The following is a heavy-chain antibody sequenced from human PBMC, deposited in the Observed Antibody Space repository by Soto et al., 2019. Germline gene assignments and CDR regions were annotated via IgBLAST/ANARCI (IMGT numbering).Heavy chain of an antibody. CDR2: VYYTGGT. J-gene: IGHJ5*02. Sequence: SETLSLTCTVSGGSLSSRSNYWGWVRRPPGKGLEWIGSVYYTGGTYYNPSLKSRVTISIDMSKNQFSLKLSSVTAADTAVYYCARTMIVVVITPYNWFDPWGQGTLVTVSS. CDR1: GGSLSSRSNY. D-gene: IGHD3-22*01. CDR3: ARTMIVVVITPYNWFDP. V-gene: IGHV4-39*07.